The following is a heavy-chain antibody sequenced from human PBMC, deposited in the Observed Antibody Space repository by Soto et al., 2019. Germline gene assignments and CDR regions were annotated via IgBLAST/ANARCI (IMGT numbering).Heavy chain of an antibody. CDR3: ARGGRLLRFLDRFRSDDAFDI. CDR1: GFTFSSYW. Sequence: GGSLRLSCAASGFTFSSYWMHWVRQAPGKGLVWVSRINSDGSSTSYADSVKGRFTISRDNAKNTLYLQMNSLRAEDTAVYYCARGGRLLRFLDRFRSDDAFDIWGQGTMVTVSS. V-gene: IGHV3-74*01. CDR2: INSDGSST. J-gene: IGHJ3*02. D-gene: IGHD3-3*01.